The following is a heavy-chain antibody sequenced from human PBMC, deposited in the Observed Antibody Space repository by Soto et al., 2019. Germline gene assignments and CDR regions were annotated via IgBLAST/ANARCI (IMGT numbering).Heavy chain of an antibody. V-gene: IGHV3-74*01. CDR2: INSDGSST. J-gene: IGHJ6*02. CDR1: GFTFSSYW. CDR3: ARASLYGNPLWYYYGMDV. D-gene: IGHD4-4*01. Sequence: PGGSLRLSCAASGFTFSSYWMHWVRQAPGKGLVWVSRINSDGSSTSYADSVKGRFTISRDNAKNTLYLQMNSLRAEDTAVYYCARASLYGNPLWYYYGMDVWGQGTTVTVSS.